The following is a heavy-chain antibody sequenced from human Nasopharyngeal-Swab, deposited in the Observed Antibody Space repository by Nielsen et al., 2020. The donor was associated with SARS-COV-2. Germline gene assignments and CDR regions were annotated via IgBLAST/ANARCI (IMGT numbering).Heavy chain of an antibody. CDR3: ARVVRRGGALAAFDY. Sequence: GESLKISCAASGFTFSDYPMTWVRQAPGKGLEWVSAIRARDDYTYYAVSVKGRFIISRDISKSSLYLQMNSLRVPDTALYYCARVVRRGGALAAFDYWGQGALVTVSS. CDR2: IRARDDYT. V-gene: IGHV3-23*01. J-gene: IGHJ4*02. D-gene: IGHD1-26*01. CDR1: GFTFSDYP.